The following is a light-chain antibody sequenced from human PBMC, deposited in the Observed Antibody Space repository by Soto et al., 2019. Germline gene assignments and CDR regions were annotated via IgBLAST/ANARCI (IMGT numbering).Light chain of an antibody. CDR2: GAS. Sequence: EIVMTQSPATLSVSPGERATLSCRASQSVSSNLAWYQQKPGQAPRLLIYGASTRATGIPARFSGSGSGTEFTLTISSLQSEDCAVYYCQQYNKGFTFGPGTKVDIK. CDR1: QSVSSN. V-gene: IGKV3-15*01. J-gene: IGKJ3*01. CDR3: QQYNKGFT.